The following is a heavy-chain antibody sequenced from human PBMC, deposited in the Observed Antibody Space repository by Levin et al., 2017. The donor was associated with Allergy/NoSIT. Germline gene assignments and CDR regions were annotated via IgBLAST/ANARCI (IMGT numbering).Heavy chain of an antibody. CDR3: ARVPVGADPHIRYWSFDL. CDR2: MYYWGNT. CDR1: GGSINGYY. Sequence: SETLSLTCTVSGGSINGYYWNWIRQPPGKGLEWIGYMYYWGNTNYNPSLKSRVTISIDTSKNQFSLNLNSVTAADTAVYYCARVPVGADPHIRYWSFDLWGRGTLVTVSS. V-gene: IGHV4-59*01. D-gene: IGHD3-16*01. J-gene: IGHJ2*01.